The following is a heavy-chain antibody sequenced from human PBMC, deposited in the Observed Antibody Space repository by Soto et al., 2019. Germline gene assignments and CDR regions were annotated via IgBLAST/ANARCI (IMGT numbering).Heavy chain of an antibody. CDR2: ISYDGSNK. D-gene: IGHD5-12*01. CDR1: GFTFSSYA. V-gene: IGHV3-30-3*01. J-gene: IGHJ6*02. CDR3: ARDYFRFNSGYGFSMDV. Sequence: QVQLVESGGGVVQPGRSLRLSCAASGFTFSSYAMHWVRQAPGKGLEWVAVISYDGSNKYYADSVKGPFTISRDNSKNTLYLQMNSLRAEDTAVYYCARDYFRFNSGYGFSMDVWGQGTKVTVSS.